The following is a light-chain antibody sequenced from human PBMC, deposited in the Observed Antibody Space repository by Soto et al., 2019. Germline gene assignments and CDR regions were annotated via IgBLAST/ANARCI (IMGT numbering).Light chain of an antibody. V-gene: IGLV2-23*02. Sequence: QSALTQPASVSGSPGQSITISCTGTSSDVGSYDLVSWFQYHPGKAPKLMIYEVSKRPSGVSNRFSGSKSGNTASLTISGLQAEDEADYFCCSYAGSSTFYVFGIGTKVTVL. CDR3: CSYAGSSTFYV. J-gene: IGLJ1*01. CDR2: EVS. CDR1: SSDVGSYDL.